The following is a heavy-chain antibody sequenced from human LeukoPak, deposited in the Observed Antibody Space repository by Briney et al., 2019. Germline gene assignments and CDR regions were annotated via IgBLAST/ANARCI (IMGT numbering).Heavy chain of an antibody. D-gene: IGHD3-10*01. CDR1: GYTFTSYA. CDR3: ATELLWSFYFDY. CDR2: INAGNGNT. Sequence: ASVKVSCKASGYTFTSYAMHWVRQAPGQRLEWMGWINAGNGNTKYSQKFQGRVTITRDTSASTAYMELSSLRSEDTAVYYCATELLWSFYFDYWGQGTLVTVSS. J-gene: IGHJ4*02. V-gene: IGHV1-3*01.